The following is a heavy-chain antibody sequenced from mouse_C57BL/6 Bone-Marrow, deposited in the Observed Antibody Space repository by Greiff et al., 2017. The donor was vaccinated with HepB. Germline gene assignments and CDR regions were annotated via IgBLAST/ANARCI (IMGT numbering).Heavy chain of an antibody. CDR3: TTMVSSGYEGFAY. V-gene: IGHV14-4*01. Sequence: EVQLVESGAELVRPGASVKLSCTASGFNIKDDYMHWVKQRPEQGLEWIGWIDPENGDTEYASKFQGKATITADTSSNTAYLQLSSLTSEDTAVYYCTTMVSSGYEGFAYWGQGTLVTVSA. CDR1: GFNIKDDY. D-gene: IGHD3-2*02. CDR2: IDPENGDT. J-gene: IGHJ3*01.